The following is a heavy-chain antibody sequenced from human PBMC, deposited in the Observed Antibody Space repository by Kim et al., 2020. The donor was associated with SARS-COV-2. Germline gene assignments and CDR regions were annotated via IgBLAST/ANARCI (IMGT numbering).Heavy chain of an antibody. CDR3: AREEELVRGVIEGMDV. V-gene: IGHV3-33*01. CDR2: IWYDGSNK. Sequence: GGSLRLSCAASGFTFSSYGMHWVRQAPGKGLEWVAVIWYDGSNKYYADSVKGRFTISRDNSKNTLYLQMNSLRAEDTAVYYCAREEELVRGVIEGMDVWGQGTTVTVSS. J-gene: IGHJ6*02. CDR1: GFTFSSYG. D-gene: IGHD3-10*01.